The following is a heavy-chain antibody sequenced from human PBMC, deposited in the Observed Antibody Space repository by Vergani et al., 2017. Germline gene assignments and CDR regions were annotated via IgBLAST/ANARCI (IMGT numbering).Heavy chain of an antibody. J-gene: IGHJ5*02. Sequence: QVQLVQSGAEVKKPGSSVKVSCKASGGTFSSYTISWVRQAPGQGLEWMGRIIPILGIANYAQKFQGRVTITADKSTSTAYMELSSLRSEDTAVYYCASAKGGYNWFDPWGQGTLVTVSS. CDR2: IIPILGIA. V-gene: IGHV1-69*02. D-gene: IGHD4/OR15-4a*01. CDR1: GGTFSSYT. CDR3: ASAKGGYNWFDP.